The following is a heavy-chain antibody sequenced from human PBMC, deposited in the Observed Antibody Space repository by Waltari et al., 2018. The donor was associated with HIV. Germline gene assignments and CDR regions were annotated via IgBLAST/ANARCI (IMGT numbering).Heavy chain of an antibody. J-gene: IGHJ4*02. V-gene: IGHV1-2*02. Sequence: QVQLVQSGAEVKKPGASVKVSCKASGYPFTGYYVHWVRQAPGQGLEWMGWISPKTGGSNTAQKFQGRVTMIRDTSISTAYMELSRLTADDTAVYYCARDNSSGWGDFDCWGQGTLVTVS. CDR1: GYPFTGYY. CDR3: ARDNSSGWGDFDC. D-gene: IGHD6-19*01. CDR2: ISPKTGGS.